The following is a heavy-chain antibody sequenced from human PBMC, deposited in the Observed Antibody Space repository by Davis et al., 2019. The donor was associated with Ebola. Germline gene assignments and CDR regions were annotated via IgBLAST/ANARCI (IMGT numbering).Heavy chain of an antibody. CDR1: GFTFSGSA. CDR2: ISYDGSSK. V-gene: IGHV3-30*04. Sequence: GESLKISCAASGFTFSGSAMHWVRQAPGKGLEWVAVISYDGSSKYYTDSVKGRFTISRDNSKNTLYLQMNSLRVGDTAVYYCARALEGYTFDYWGQGTVVTVSS. CDR3: ARALEGYTFDY. J-gene: IGHJ4*02. D-gene: IGHD5-18*01.